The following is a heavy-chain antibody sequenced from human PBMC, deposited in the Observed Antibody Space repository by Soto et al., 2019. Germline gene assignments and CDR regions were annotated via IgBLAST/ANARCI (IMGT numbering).Heavy chain of an antibody. D-gene: IGHD2-2*01. CDR2: IIPIFGTA. CDR3: ARSNCRSTSGYFPPEY. J-gene: IGHJ4*02. Sequence: ASVKVSCKASGGTFSSYAISWFRQAPGQGLEWMGGIIPIFGTAKYAQKFQGRVTITADESTSTAYMELSSLRSEDTAVYYRARSNCRSTSGYFPPEYWGQGTLVTVSS. V-gene: IGHV1-69*13. CDR1: GGTFSSYA.